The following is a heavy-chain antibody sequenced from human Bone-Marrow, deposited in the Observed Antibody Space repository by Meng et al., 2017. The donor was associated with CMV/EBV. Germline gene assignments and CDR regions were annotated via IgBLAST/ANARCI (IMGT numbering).Heavy chain of an antibody. V-gene: IGHV4-34*01. CDR2: INHSGST. J-gene: IGHJ5*02. CDR1: SFRGSY. Sequence: SFRGSYWSLIRQPPGKGLEWIGEINHSGSTNYNPSLKSRVTISVDTSKNQFSLKLSSVTAADTAVYYCARGQDSSGWHPAGCWFDPWGQGTLVTVSS. D-gene: IGHD6-19*01. CDR3: ARGQDSSGWHPAGCWFDP.